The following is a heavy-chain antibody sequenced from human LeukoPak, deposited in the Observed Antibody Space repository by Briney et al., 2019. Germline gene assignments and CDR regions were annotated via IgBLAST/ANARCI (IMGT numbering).Heavy chain of an antibody. Sequence: GGSLRLSCVASGFTFSNYGMHWVRQAPGKGLEWVAVIWHDGTYKYYADSVKGRFTISRDNSKNTLYLQMSSLRAEDTALYFCARDVGYSDYGFYIRGQGTLVTVSS. D-gene: IGHD4-11*01. CDR2: IWHDGTYK. CDR1: GFTFSNYG. J-gene: IGHJ3*02. CDR3: ARDVGYSDYGFYI. V-gene: IGHV3-33*01.